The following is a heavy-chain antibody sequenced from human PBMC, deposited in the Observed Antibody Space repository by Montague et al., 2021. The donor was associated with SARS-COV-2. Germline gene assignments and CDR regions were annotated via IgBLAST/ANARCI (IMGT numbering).Heavy chain of an antibody. CDR3: ARNAYNHYGLDV. CDR1: GGSLSTYY. Sequence: SETLSLTCSVSGGSLSTYYWSWIRQPPGKGLKWIGYIDDSGATRYNPSLRSRATISLDLSKNQLSLDLNSVTAADTAVYYCARNAYNHYGLDVWGQGTTVTVSS. J-gene: IGHJ6*02. CDR2: IDDSGAT. V-gene: IGHV4-59*08.